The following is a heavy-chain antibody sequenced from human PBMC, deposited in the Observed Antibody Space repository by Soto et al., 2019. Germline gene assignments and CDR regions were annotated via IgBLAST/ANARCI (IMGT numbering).Heavy chain of an antibody. CDR1: GFTVSSNY. Sequence: EVQLVESGGGLIQPGGSLRLSCAASGFTVSSNYMSWVRQAPGKGLEWVSVIYSGGSTYYADSVKGRFTISRDNSKSTVYLQRSSLRAEDTAVYYCARGWGGGDCYSCVGPGDYWGQGTLVSVSS. CDR3: ARGWGGGDCYSCVGPGDY. J-gene: IGHJ4*02. D-gene: IGHD2-21*02. CDR2: IYSGGST. V-gene: IGHV3-53*01.